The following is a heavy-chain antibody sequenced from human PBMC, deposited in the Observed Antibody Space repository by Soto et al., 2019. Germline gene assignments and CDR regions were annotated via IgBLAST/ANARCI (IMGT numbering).Heavy chain of an antibody. CDR2: FYHRGST. J-gene: IGHJ2*01. CDR3: ARVPGL. V-gene: IGHV4-30-2*01. Sequence: SETLSPTPAVSGGSISSGASCWSWIRQPPGKGLEWIGYFYHRGSTYYNPSHKSRVTISVDRSKNQFSLKLSSVTAADTAVYFCARVPGLWGRGTLVPSPQ. CDR1: GGSISSGASC.